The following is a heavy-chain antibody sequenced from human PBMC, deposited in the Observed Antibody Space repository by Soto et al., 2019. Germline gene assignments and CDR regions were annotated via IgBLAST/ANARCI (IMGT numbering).Heavy chain of an antibody. CDR3: ARVKVLSEYGSGSYYLDY. J-gene: IGHJ4*02. CDR2: ISSSGNYI. D-gene: IGHD3-10*01. Sequence: PVGSLRLSGAASAFTFSSYGMNWVRQAPGKGLEWVSSISSSGNYIYYADSVKGRFSISRDNAKNSLYLQMNSLRAEDTAVYYCARVKVLSEYGSGSYYLDYWGQGTLVTVSS. V-gene: IGHV3-21*01. CDR1: AFTFSSYG.